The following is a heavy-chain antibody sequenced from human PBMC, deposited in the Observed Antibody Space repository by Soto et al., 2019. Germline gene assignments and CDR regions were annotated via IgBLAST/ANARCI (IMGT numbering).Heavy chain of an antibody. V-gene: IGHV1-18*01. CDR1: GYTFTSYG. CDR3: ARRGDVPYYYSGMDV. CDR2: INGYNGNT. J-gene: IGHJ6*02. D-gene: IGHD3-16*01. Sequence: QVQLVQSGAEVKKPGASVKVSCKASGYTFTSYGITWVRQAPGQGLEWLGWINGYNGNTNYAQKLQGRVTMTTDPSTSTAYRERRGLRSDDTAVYYCARRGDVPYYYSGMDVWGQGTTVTVSS.